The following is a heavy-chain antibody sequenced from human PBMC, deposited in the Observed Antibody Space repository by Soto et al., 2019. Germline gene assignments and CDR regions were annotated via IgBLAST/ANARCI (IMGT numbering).Heavy chain of an antibody. J-gene: IGHJ4*02. CDR3: ARDTHHRWWNPEY. CDR2: IYYSGST. Sequence: QVQLQESGPGLVKPSQTLSLTCTVSGGSISSGGYYWSWIRQHPGKGLEWIGYIYYSGSTYYNPSLKGPVTISVDTSKNQFSLKLSSVTAADTAVYYCARDTHHRWWNPEYWGQGTLVTVSS. V-gene: IGHV4-31*01. CDR1: GGSISSGGYY. D-gene: IGHD2-15*01.